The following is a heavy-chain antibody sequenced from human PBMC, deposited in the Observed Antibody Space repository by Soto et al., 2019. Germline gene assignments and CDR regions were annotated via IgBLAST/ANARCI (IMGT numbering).Heavy chain of an antibody. D-gene: IGHD2-21*02. CDR2: ILPIFGTA. V-gene: IGHV1-69*12. J-gene: IGHJ3*02. Sequence: QVQLVQSGAEVKKPGSSVKVSCKASGGTFSTDAINWVRQAPGQGPEWMGGILPIFGTADYAQKFQGRVTITADVSTTTAYMELSSLRSEDTAVYYCARGHDYGGNSDAFDIWGQGTMDTVSS. CDR3: ARGHDYGGNSDAFDI. CDR1: GGTFSTDA.